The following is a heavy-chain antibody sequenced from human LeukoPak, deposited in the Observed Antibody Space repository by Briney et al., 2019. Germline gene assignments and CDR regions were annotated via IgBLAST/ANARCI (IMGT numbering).Heavy chain of an antibody. CDR3: ATDLGGSYSLSFDY. CDR1: RGTFSSYA. D-gene: IGHD1-26*01. CDR2: IIPIFGTA. Sequence: SVKVSCKASRGTFSSYAISWVRQAPGQGLEWMGGIIPIFGTANYAQKFQGRVTITTDESTSTAYMELSSLRSEDTAVYYCATDLGGSYSLSFDYWGQGTLVTVSS. V-gene: IGHV1-69*05. J-gene: IGHJ4*02.